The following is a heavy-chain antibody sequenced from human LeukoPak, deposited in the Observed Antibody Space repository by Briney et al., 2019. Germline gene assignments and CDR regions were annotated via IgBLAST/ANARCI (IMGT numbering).Heavy chain of an antibody. CDR1: GFTFSSYG. CDR2: IRYDGSNK. CDR3: AKRRQLVRLWGFDC. V-gene: IGHV3-30*02. J-gene: IGHJ4*02. D-gene: IGHD6-13*01. Sequence: GGSLRLSCAASGFTFSSYGMHWVRQAPGKGLEWVAFIRYDGSNKYYADSVKGRFSISRDNSKNTLYLQMNSLRAEDTAVYYCAKRRQLVRLWGFDCWGQGTLVTVSS.